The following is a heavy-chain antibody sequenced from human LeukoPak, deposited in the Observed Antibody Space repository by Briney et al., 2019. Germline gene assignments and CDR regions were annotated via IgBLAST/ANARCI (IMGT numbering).Heavy chain of an antibody. D-gene: IGHD2-15*01. Sequence: GGSLRLSCGVSGFTFNTYGMSWVRQAPGKGLEWVSGIDGSGGSTYYADSVKGRFTISRDNSRNTLYLRMNSLRAEDTAVYSCAKDGYCRGGRCRGWLIMLDYWGQGTLVTVSS. V-gene: IGHV3-23*01. CDR2: IDGSGGST. CDR1: GFTFNTYG. J-gene: IGHJ4*02. CDR3: AKDGYCRGGRCRGWLIMLDY.